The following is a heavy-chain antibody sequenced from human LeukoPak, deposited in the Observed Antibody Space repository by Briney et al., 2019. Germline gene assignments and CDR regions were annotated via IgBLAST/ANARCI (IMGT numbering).Heavy chain of an antibody. Sequence: SETLSLTCTVSGGSASSYYWNWIRQSPGKGLEWIGYLHYSGSTNYNPSLKSRVTISSDTSKNQLSLNLTSVTAADTAVYYCARGCSGGSCFAYWGQGTLVTVSS. CDR2: LHYSGST. J-gene: IGHJ4*02. CDR1: GGSASSYY. CDR3: ARGCSGGSCFAY. D-gene: IGHD2-15*01. V-gene: IGHV4-59*02.